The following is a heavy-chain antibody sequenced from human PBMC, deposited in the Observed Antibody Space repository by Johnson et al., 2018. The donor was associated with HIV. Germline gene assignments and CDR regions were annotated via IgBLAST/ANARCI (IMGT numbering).Heavy chain of an antibody. J-gene: IGHJ3*01. CDR3: ARAPKQGFRDFAGGAFDV. Sequence: QVQLLESGGGVVQPGRSLRLSCADSGSTFRSYAMHWVRQAPGKGLEWVAVISYDGSNKFYTDSVKGRFTFSRANSKNTVYLKMNSLRVDDTALYYCARAPKQGFRDFAGGAFDVWGQGTMVTVSS. CDR1: GSTFRSYA. V-gene: IGHV3-30*14. CDR2: ISYDGSNK. D-gene: IGHD2-21*02.